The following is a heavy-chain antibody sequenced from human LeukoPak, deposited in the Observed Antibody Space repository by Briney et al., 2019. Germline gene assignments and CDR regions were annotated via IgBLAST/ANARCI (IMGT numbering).Heavy chain of an antibody. D-gene: IGHD5-18*01. CDR2: VRGNAITS. CDR1: GFTFSGYA. V-gene: IGHV3-23*01. Sequence: AGSLRFSCAASGFTFSGYAMSRLPQAPGQELKWVSAVRGNAITSYYAGSVMGRFTISRDNSKNTLFLQMNSLRAEDTAVYYCAKDDGGYNYGYNFDYWGQGTLVTVSS. CDR3: AKDDGGYNYGYNFDY. J-gene: IGHJ4*02.